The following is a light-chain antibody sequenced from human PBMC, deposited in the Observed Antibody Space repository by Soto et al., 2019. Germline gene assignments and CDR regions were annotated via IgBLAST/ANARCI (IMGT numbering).Light chain of an antibody. Sequence: DIQMTQSPSTLSASVGDRVTITCRASQSISSWLAWYQQKPGKAPKLLIYKAFSLESGVPSRFSGSGSGTEFTLTISSLQPDDFATYYCQQYNSIRGTFGQGTKVEIK. CDR2: KAF. CDR3: QQYNSIRGT. J-gene: IGKJ1*01. CDR1: QSISSW. V-gene: IGKV1-5*03.